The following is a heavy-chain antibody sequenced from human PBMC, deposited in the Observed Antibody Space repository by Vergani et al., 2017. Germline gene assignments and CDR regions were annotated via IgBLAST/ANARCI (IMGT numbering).Heavy chain of an antibody. CDR3: ARGDSSGWSQYYYYGMDV. CDR2: INSDGSST. J-gene: IGHJ6*02. Sequence: EVQLVESGGGLVQPGGSLRLSCAASGFTFSSYWMHWVRQAPGKGLVWVSRINSDGSSTSYADSVKGRFTISRDNAKNTLYLQMNSLRAEDTAVYYCARGDSSGWSQYYYYGMDVWGQGTTVTVSS. D-gene: IGHD6-19*01. CDR1: GFTFSSYW. V-gene: IGHV3-74*01.